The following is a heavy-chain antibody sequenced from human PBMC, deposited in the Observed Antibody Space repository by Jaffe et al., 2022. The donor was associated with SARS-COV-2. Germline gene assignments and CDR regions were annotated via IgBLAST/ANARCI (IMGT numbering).Heavy chain of an antibody. D-gene: IGHD1-26*01. J-gene: IGHJ3*02. V-gene: IGHV3-23*01. CDR2: IGGSGGST. CDR1: GITFSSYA. Sequence: EVQLLESGGGLVQPGGSLRLSCAASGITFSSYAMNWVRQAPGKGLEWVSTIGGSGGSTSYTDSVKGRFTISRDNSKSTLYLQMNSLRAEDTAVYYCAKDYYMMSAFDIWGQGTMVTVSS. CDR3: AKDYYMMSAFDI.